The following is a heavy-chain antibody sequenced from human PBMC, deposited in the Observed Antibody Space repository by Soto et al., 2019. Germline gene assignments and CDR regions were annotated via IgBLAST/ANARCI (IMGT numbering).Heavy chain of an antibody. Sequence: ASVKVSCKASGYAFTGYYMHWVRQAPGQGLEWMGWINPNSGGTNYAQKFQGWVTMTRDTSISTAYMELGRLRSDDTAVYYCTRSYCSGNSCYTNDAFDIWGQGTMVTV. CDR3: TRSYCSGNSCYTNDAFDI. J-gene: IGHJ3*02. CDR2: INPNSGGT. V-gene: IGHV1-2*04. CDR1: GYAFTGYY. D-gene: IGHD2-15*01.